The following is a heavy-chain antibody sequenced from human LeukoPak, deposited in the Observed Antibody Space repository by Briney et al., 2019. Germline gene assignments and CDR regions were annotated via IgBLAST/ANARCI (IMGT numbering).Heavy chain of an antibody. Sequence: ASVKVSCKASGYTFTGYYIHWVRQAPGQGLEWMVWINPNSGGTNYAQKFQGRVTMTRDTSISTAYMELSRLRSDDTAVYYCARGTRIVGATRLCYWGQGTLVTVSS. V-gene: IGHV1-2*02. CDR1: GYTFTGYY. D-gene: IGHD1-26*01. CDR3: ARGTRIVGATRLCY. CDR2: INPNSGGT. J-gene: IGHJ4*02.